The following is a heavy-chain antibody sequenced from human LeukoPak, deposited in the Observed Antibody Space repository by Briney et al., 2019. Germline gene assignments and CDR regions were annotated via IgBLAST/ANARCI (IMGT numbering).Heavy chain of an antibody. Sequence: GGLRLSCAASGFTFSSYTMNWVRQAPGKGLEWVSSISRRSTYIYYADSVKGRFTISRDNAKNSLYLQMNSLRAEDTAVYYCAREATPGVPRGLLLWGQGTLVTVSS. CDR1: GFTFSSYT. D-gene: IGHD3-22*01. CDR2: ISRRSTYI. CDR3: AREATPGVPRGLLL. V-gene: IGHV3-21*01. J-gene: IGHJ4*02.